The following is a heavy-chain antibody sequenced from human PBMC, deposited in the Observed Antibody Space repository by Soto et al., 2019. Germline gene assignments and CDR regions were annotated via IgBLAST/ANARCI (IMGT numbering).Heavy chain of an antibody. CDR3: ARSLGETTSLFDY. D-gene: IGHD1-26*01. CDR2: INPTSGST. Sequence: QVQLVQSGAEVKQPGASVSLSCKASGYIFIHCFMHWVRQAPGQGLEWMGGINPTSGSTTYAQKFQGRVTVTRDTSTSTVYMELSGLGSEDTAMYYCARSLGETTSLFDYWGQGSLVTVSA. V-gene: IGHV1-46*01. J-gene: IGHJ4*02. CDR1: GYIFIHCF.